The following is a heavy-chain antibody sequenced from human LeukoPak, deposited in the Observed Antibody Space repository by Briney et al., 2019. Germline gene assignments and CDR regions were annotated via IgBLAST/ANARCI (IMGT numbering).Heavy chain of an antibody. J-gene: IGHJ6*02. V-gene: IGHV4-34*01. CDR3: AREGVVVTNPMDV. Sequence: PSETLSLTCAVYGGSFSGYYWSWIRQPPGKGLEWIGEINHSGSTNYNPSLKSRVTISVDTSKNQFSLKLSSVTAADTAVYYCAREGVVVTNPMDVWGQGTTVTVSS. D-gene: IGHD2-21*02. CDR2: INHSGST. CDR1: GGSFSGYY.